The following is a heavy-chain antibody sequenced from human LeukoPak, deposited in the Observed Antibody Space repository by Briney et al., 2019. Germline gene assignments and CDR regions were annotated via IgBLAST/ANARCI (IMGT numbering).Heavy chain of an antibody. CDR1: GFTSSVYS. CDR2: ISSSSNTL. V-gene: IGHV3-48*01. J-gene: IGHJ4*02. Sequence: GGSLRLSCAASGFTSSVYSMNWVRQAPGKGLEWISYISSSSNTLYYADSVKGRFTISRDNSKNTLYLQMNSLRAEDTAVYYCAKPARTDYADYWGQGTLVTVSS. D-gene: IGHD1-14*01. CDR3: AKPARTDYADY.